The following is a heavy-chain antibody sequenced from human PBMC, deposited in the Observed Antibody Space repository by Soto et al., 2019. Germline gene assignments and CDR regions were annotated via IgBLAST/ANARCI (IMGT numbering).Heavy chain of an antibody. J-gene: IGHJ4*02. Sequence: PAEPLSLTCTVSGGSISSSSYYWGWIRQPPGKGLEWIGSIYYSGSTYYNPSLKSRVTISVDTSKNQFSLKLSSVTAADTAVYYCARQSSIAVAGMDFDEWGQGTLVTVSS. V-gene: IGHV4-39*01. CDR3: ARQSSIAVAGMDFDE. CDR1: GGSISSSSYY. D-gene: IGHD6-19*01. CDR2: IYYSGST.